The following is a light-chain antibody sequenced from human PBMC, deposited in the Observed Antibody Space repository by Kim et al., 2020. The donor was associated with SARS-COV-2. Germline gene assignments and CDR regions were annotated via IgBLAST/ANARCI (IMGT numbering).Light chain of an antibody. J-gene: IGKJ1*01. CDR2: AAS. V-gene: IGKV1-27*01. CDR3: QKYNGAPWT. Sequence: ASVGDRVTITCRSMQDSSNYLAWYQHKPGKVPKLLIYAASVLQSGVPSRFSGSASGTDFTLTINSLQPEDVATYHCQKYNGAPWTFGQGTKVDIK. CDR1: QDSSNY.